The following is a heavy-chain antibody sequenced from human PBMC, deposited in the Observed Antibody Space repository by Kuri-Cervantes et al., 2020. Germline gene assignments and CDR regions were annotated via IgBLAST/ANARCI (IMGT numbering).Heavy chain of an antibody. CDR2: INHSGST. J-gene: IGHJ4*02. V-gene: IGHV4-34*01. D-gene: IGHD3-10*01. CDR3: ARGAGAIDY. Sequence: ESLKISCAASGFTFSNTWMSWVRQAPGKGLEWIGEINHSGSTNYNPSLKRRVTISLDTSKNQFSLQLSSVTPEDTAVYYCARGAGAIDYWGQGTLVTVSS. CDR1: GFTFSNTW.